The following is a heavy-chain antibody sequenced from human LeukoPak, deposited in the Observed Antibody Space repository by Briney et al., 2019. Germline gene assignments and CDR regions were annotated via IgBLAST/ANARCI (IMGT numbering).Heavy chain of an antibody. D-gene: IGHD3-10*02. Sequence: GGSLRLSCAASGFTFNNYSMNWVRQAPGKGLEWVSYISNSSSYIYYADSVKGRFTISRDNAKNSLYLQMNSLRAEDTGVYYCAELGITMIGGVWGKGTTVTISS. CDR3: AELGITMIGGV. CDR1: GFTFNNYS. J-gene: IGHJ6*04. CDR2: ISNSSSYI. V-gene: IGHV3-21*01.